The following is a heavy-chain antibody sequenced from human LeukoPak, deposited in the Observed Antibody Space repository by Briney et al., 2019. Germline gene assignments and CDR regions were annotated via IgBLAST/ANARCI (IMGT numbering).Heavy chain of an antibody. V-gene: IGHV4-4*07. CDR2: IYTSGST. CDR1: GGAISIYY. J-gene: IGHJ3*02. Sequence: SETLSLTCTVSGGAISIYYWSGLRQPAGKGLEWIGRIYTSGSTNYNPSLKSRVTMSVDTSKNQFYLKLSSVTAADTAVYYCASYRGSGYHQDAFDIWGQGTMVTVSS. D-gene: IGHD3-3*01. CDR3: ASYRGSGYHQDAFDI.